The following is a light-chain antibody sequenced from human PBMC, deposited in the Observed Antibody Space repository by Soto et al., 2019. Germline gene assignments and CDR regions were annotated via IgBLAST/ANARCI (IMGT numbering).Light chain of an antibody. J-gene: IGLJ2*01. V-gene: IGLV4-69*01. Sequence: QSVLTQSPSASASLGASVKLTCTLSSGHSNYAIAWHQQQPEKGPRFLMKLNSDGSHSKGDGIPDRFSGSSSGAERYLTISTFQSEDEADYYSQTWVTGIHIFGGGTKVTVL. CDR2: LNSDGSH. CDR1: SGHSNYA. CDR3: QTWVTGIHI.